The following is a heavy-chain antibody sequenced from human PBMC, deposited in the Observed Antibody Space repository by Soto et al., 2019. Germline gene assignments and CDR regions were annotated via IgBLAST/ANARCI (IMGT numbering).Heavy chain of an antibody. J-gene: IGHJ3*02. CDR3: ARDTVAEPFDI. CDR1: GGSISSYY. D-gene: IGHD4-17*01. CDR2: IYYSGST. Sequence: QVQLQESGPGLVKPSETLSLTCTVSGGSISSYYWSWIRQPPGKGLEWIGYIYYSGSTNYNPSLKSRVTISVDTSKNRFSLTMSSVTAADTAVYYCARDTVAEPFDIWGQGTMVTVSS. V-gene: IGHV4-59*01.